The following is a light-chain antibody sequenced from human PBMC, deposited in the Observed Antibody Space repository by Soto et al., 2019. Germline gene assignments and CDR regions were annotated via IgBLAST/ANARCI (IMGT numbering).Light chain of an antibody. Sequence: QSVLTQPPSVSGAPGQRVTISCTGSSSNIGAGYDVHWYQQLPGTAPKLPIYGNSNRPSGVPDRFSGSKSGTSASLAITGLQAEDEADYYCQSYDSSLSVYVVFGGGTQLTVL. V-gene: IGLV1-40*01. J-gene: IGLJ2*01. CDR1: SSNIGAGYD. CDR3: QSYDSSLSVYVV. CDR2: GNS.